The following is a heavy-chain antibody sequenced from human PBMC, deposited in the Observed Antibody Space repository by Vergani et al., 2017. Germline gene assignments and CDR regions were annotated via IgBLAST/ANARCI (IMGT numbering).Heavy chain of an antibody. V-gene: IGHV4-38-2*02. CDR1: GYSICAGYF. CDR3: AKTPPASDAPRWFAP. J-gene: IGHJ5*02. Sequence: QVQLQESGPGVLRPSETLSLKCSVSGYSICAGYFWAWFRQTPGKGLEWIGNIYHSGVTHYNPSFNNRVTLSVDASKNQFSLELDSVTAADTAIYYCAKTPPASDAPRWFAPRGRGTRVTVSS. D-gene: IGHD4-23*01. CDR2: IYHSGVT.